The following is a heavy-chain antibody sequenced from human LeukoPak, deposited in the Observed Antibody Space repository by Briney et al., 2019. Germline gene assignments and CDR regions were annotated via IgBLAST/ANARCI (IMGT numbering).Heavy chain of an antibody. CDR3: ARGDYGDLDY. CDR1: GGSISSTNW. CDR2: IYHSGST. J-gene: IGHJ4*02. V-gene: IGHV4-4*02. D-gene: IGHD4-17*01. Sequence: SETLSLTCAVSGGSISSTNWWSWARQPPGKGLEWIGEIYHSGSTNYNPSLKSRVTISVEKSKNQFSLKLSSVTAADTAVYYCARGDYGDLDYWGQGTLVTVSS.